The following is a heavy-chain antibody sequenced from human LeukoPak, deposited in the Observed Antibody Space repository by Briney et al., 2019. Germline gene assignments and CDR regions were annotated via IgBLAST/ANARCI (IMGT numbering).Heavy chain of an antibody. CDR2: IKQDGSDK. D-gene: IGHD3-9*01. CDR1: GFTFSSYW. J-gene: IGHJ4*02. V-gene: IGHV3-7*01. CDR3: ARDLYYDILTGYYFGYFDY. Sequence: GGSLRLSCEVSGFTFSSYWMNWVRQAPGKGLEWVANIKQDGSDKYYVDSVKGRFTISRDNAKNSLYLQMNSLRAEDTAVYYCARDLYYDILTGYYFGYFDYWGQGTLVTVSS.